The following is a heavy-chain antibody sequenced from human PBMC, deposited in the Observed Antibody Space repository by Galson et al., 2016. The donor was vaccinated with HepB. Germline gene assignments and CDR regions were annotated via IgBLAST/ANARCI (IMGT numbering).Heavy chain of an antibody. CDR1: GFTFTRYN. D-gene: IGHD6-13*01. Sequence: LRLSCATSGFTFTRYNMNWVRQAPGKGLEWVSSISSGSSYIYYADSVKGRFTISRDNVKKSLYLQMNSRRPEDPAVYYCARAREQHLLDAFDIWGQGTMVTVSS. CDR2: ISSGSSYI. CDR3: ARAREQHLLDAFDI. J-gene: IGHJ3*02. V-gene: IGHV3-21*01.